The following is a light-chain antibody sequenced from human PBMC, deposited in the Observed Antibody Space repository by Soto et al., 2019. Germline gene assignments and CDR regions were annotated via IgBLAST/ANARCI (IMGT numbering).Light chain of an antibody. Sequence: QSALTQPPSASGSPGQSVTISCTGTSSDVGGYNYVSWYQQHPGKAPKLIIYEVSKRPSGVPDRFSGSKSGNTASLTVSGLQTEDEADYYCSSYAGSNNFVLFGGGTKLTVL. CDR3: SSYAGSNNFVL. CDR2: EVS. CDR1: SSDVGGYNY. J-gene: IGLJ2*01. V-gene: IGLV2-8*01.